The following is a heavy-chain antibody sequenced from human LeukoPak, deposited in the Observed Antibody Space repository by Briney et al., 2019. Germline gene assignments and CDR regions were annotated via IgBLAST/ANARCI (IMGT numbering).Heavy chain of an antibody. CDR1: GFTFISYE. D-gene: IGHD5-12*01. J-gene: IGHJ4*02. Sequence: PGGSLRLSCAASGFTFISYEMNWVRQAPGKGLEWVSYISSYGSTIYYADSVKGRFTISRDNAKNSLYLQMNSLRAEDTAVYYCARERDTSGYNSDYWGPGTLVTVSS. V-gene: IGHV3-48*03. CDR3: ARERDTSGYNSDY. CDR2: ISSYGSTI.